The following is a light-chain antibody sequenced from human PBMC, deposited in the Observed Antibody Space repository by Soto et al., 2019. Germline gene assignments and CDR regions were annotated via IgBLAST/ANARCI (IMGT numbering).Light chain of an antibody. CDR1: QGISNF. CDR3: QKYNSAPLT. J-gene: IGKJ4*01. V-gene: IGKV1-27*01. CDR2: AAS. Sequence: DIQITQSPSSLSASVGDRVTITFRASQGISNFLAWYQQKPGKDPNLLIYAASTLQSGVPSRFSGGGSGTDFTLTISSLRPEDVATYYCQKYNSAPLTFGGGTKVDIK.